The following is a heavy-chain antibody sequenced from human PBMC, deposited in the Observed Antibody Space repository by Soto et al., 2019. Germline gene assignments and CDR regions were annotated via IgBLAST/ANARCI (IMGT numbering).Heavy chain of an antibody. CDR1: GYTFTSYG. CDR2: ISAYNGNT. D-gene: IGHD3-10*01. J-gene: IGHJ5*02. CDR3: ARTITMVRGVIIPFLGFDP. Sequence: ASVKVSCKASGYTFTSYGISWVRQAPGQGLEWMGWISAYNGNTNYAQKLQGRVTMTTDTSTSTAYMELRSLRSDDTAVYYCARTITMVRGVIIPFLGFDPWGQGTLVTVSS. V-gene: IGHV1-18*01.